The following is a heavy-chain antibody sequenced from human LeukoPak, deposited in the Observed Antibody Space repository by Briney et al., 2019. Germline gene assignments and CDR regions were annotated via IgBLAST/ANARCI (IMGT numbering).Heavy chain of an antibody. CDR3: ARESCSGGSCYPTFDY. CDR2: IYTSGST. CDR1: GGSISSGSYY. D-gene: IGHD2-15*01. Sequence: SETLSLTCTVSGGSISSGSYYWSWIRQPAGEGLEWIGRIYTSGSTNYNPSLKSRVTISVDTSKNQFSLKLSSVTAADTAVYYCARESCSGGSCYPTFDYWGQGTLVAVSS. J-gene: IGHJ4*02. V-gene: IGHV4-61*02.